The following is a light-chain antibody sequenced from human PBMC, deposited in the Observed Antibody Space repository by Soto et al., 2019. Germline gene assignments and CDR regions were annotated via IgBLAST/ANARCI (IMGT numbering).Light chain of an antibody. CDR2: DAS. V-gene: IGKV1-5*01. CDR3: QQYNDYSIT. Sequence: DIQMTQSPSSLSASVGDRVTITCRASQSISSWLAWYQQKAGKAPILLIYDASSVESGVPSRFSGSGFGTEFTLTISSLQPDDFATYYCQQYNDYSITFGQGTLLEIK. CDR1: QSISSW. J-gene: IGKJ5*01.